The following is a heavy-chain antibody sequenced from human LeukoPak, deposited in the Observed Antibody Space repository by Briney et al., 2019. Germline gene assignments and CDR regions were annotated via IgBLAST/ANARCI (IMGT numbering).Heavy chain of an antibody. V-gene: IGHV3-13*01. J-gene: IGHJ4*02. CDR2: VGIAADT. D-gene: IGHD1-26*01. CDR1: GFTFSNYW. CDR3: VRQKKSHGNFDY. Sequence: GGSLRLSCGASGFTFSNYWMSWVRQAPGKGLEWVSAVGIAADTFYPGSVKGRFTISRENAKNSLYLQMNSLRVEDTAVYYCVRQKKSHGNFDYWGQGTLVTVSS.